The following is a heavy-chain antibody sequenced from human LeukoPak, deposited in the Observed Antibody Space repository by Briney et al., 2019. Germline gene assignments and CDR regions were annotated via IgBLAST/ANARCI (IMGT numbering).Heavy chain of an antibody. CDR2: IYYSGST. J-gene: IGHJ5*02. CDR3: ARDISLIAAGTTTIPGFDP. CDR1: GGSISSSSYY. Sequence: SETLSLTCTVSGGSISSSSYYWGWIRQPPGKGLEWIGSIYYSGSTYYNPSLKSRVTISVDTSKNQFSLKLSSVTAADTAVYYCARDISLIAAGTTTIPGFDPWGQGTLVTVSS. D-gene: IGHD6-13*01. V-gene: IGHV4-39*07.